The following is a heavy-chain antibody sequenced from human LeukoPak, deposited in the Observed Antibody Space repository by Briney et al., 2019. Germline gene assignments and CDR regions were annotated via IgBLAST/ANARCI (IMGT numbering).Heavy chain of an antibody. V-gene: IGHV3-64D*06. CDR2: ISSTGGST. CDR3: ARALYYFDY. Sequence: PGGSLRLSCSASGFTFSNYAMHWVRQAPGKGLEYVSVISSTGGSTYYADSVKGRFTVSRDNSKNTLYLQMSSLRAEDTAVYYCARALYYFDYWGQGTLVTVSS. CDR1: GFTFSNYA. J-gene: IGHJ4*02.